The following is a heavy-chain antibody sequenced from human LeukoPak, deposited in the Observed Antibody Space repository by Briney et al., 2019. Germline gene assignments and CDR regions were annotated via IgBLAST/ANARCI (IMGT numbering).Heavy chain of an antibody. CDR3: ARAYGARPYYYFDY. CDR1: GGFISSNGYY. Sequence: SETLSLTCSVSGGFISSNGYYWGWIRQPPGKGLEWIGAIYYSGSAYYNPSLKSRVTISVDTSKNQFSLKVTSVTAADTAVYYCARAYGARPYYYFDYWGQGTLVTVSS. D-gene: IGHD4-17*01. J-gene: IGHJ4*02. V-gene: IGHV4-39*01. CDR2: IYYSGSA.